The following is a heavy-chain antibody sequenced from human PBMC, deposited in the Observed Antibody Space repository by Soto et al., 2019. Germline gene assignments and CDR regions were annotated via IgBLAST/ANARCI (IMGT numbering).Heavy chain of an antibody. CDR3: ARPGYSSGWLFDY. V-gene: IGHV1-2*02. Sequence: ASVKVSCKASGYTFTGYYMHWVRQAPGQGLEWMGWINPNSGGTNYAQKFQGRVTMTRDTSISTAYMELSRLRSDDTAVYYCARPGYSSGWLFDYWGQGTLVTDSS. D-gene: IGHD6-19*01. CDR1: GYTFTGYY. CDR2: INPNSGGT. J-gene: IGHJ4*02.